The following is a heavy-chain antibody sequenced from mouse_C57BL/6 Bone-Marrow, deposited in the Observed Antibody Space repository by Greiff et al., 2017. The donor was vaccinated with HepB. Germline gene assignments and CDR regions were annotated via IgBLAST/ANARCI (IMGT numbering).Heavy chain of an antibody. CDR3: ARQHYSNYYFDY. V-gene: IGHV5-6*01. CDR2: ISSGGSYT. Sequence: EVKLMESGGDLVKPGGSLKLSCAASGFTFSSYGMSWVRQTPDKRLEWVATISSGGSYTYYPDSVKGRFTISRDNAKNTLYLQMSSLKSEDTAMYYCARQHYSNYYFDYWGQGTTLTVSS. D-gene: IGHD2-5*01. J-gene: IGHJ2*01. CDR1: GFTFSSYG.